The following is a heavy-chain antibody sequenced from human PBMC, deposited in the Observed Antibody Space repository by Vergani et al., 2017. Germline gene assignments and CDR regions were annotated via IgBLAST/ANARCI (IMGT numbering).Heavy chain of an antibody. J-gene: IGHJ5*02. CDR1: GYTFTSYA. CDR2: INAGNGNT. Sequence: QVQLVQSGAEVKKPGASVKVSCKASGYTFTSYAMHWVRQAPGQRLEWMGWINAGNGNTKYSQKFQGRVTITRDTSASTAYMELSSLRSEDTAVYYCAGGGEWLANWFEPWGQGTLVTVSS. CDR3: AGGGEWLANWFEP. D-gene: IGHD6-19*01. V-gene: IGHV1-3*01.